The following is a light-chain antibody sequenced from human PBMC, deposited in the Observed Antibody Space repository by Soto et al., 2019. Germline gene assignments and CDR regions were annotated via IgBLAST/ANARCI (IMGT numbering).Light chain of an antibody. V-gene: IGLV2-14*01. CDR2: DVS. Sequence: QSALTQPASVSGSPGQSITISCTGTSIDVGGYNYVSWYQQHPGKAPKLMIYDVSNRPSGVSNRFSGSKSGNTASLTISGLQAEDEADYYCSSYTSSSTLLYVFGTGTKATVL. CDR1: SIDVGGYNY. J-gene: IGLJ1*01. CDR3: SSYTSSSTLLYV.